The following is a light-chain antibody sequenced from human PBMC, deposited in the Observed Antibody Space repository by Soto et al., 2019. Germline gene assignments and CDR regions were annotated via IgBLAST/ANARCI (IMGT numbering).Light chain of an antibody. V-gene: IGLV2-14*01. CDR3: SSYSRSTAYV. Sequence: QSVLTQPPSASGSPGQSVAISCTGTSSDVGGYKYVSWHQLHPGKAPKLIIYEVSNRPSGVSNRFSGSKSGNTASLTISGLQAEDEADYYCSSYSRSTAYVFGTGTK. CDR1: SSDVGGYKY. J-gene: IGLJ1*01. CDR2: EVS.